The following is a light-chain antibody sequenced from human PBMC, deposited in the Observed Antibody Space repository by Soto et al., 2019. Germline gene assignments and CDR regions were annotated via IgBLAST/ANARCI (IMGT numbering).Light chain of an antibody. CDR1: QSISSSY. V-gene: IGKV3-20*01. CDR3: QQYGSSPTT. CDR2: GAS. Sequence: EIVLTQSPGTLSLSPAERATLSCRASQSISSSYLAWYQQKPGQAPRLLIYGASSRATGIPDRFSGSGSETAFTLTISRLEPEYFAVYYCQQYGSSPTTFGGGTKVEIK. J-gene: IGKJ4*01.